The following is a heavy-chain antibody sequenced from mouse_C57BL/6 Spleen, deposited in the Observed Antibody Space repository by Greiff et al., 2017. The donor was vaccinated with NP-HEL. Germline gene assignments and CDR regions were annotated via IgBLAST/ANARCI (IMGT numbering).Heavy chain of an antibody. CDR1: GFTFSSYA. Sequence: DVMLVESGEGLVKPGGSLKLSCAASGFTFSSYAMSWVRQTPEKGLEWVAYISRGGDYISFADTAKGRFTISRDIARNTPYLHMSSLKSEETAMYYCTGDEGLRRFDYWGQGITLTGS. CDR2: ISRGGDYI. D-gene: IGHD2-2*01. CDR3: TGDEGLRRFDY. V-gene: IGHV5-9-1*02. J-gene: IGHJ2*01.